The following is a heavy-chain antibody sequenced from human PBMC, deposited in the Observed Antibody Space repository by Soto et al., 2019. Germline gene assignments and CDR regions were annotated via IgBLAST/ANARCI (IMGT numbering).Heavy chain of an antibody. Sequence: QVQLVQSGAEVKKPGASVKVSCKASGYTFSNYGISWVRQAPGQGLEWLGWISTYSGNTNYAQILQGRVTMTTDTSASTAHMELRSLRSDDTAVYYCAREPTASYFDYWGQGTLVTVSS. CDR2: ISTYSGNT. D-gene: IGHD2-21*02. CDR1: GYTFSNYG. V-gene: IGHV1-18*01. J-gene: IGHJ4*02. CDR3: AREPTASYFDY.